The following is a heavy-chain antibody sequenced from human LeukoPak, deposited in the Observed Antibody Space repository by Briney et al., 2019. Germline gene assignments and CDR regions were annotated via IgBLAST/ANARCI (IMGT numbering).Heavy chain of an antibody. Sequence: GGSLRLSCAASGFTFNNYVMHWVRRAPGKGLEWVALISYDGSNKYCADSVRGRFTISRDNSKNTLYLQMNSLRPEDTAVYYCAKDFEGFCGGDCYSMDFWGQGTLATVSS. D-gene: IGHD2-21*02. J-gene: IGHJ4*02. CDR3: AKDFEGFCGGDCYSMDF. V-gene: IGHV3-30*18. CDR2: ISYDGSNK. CDR1: GFTFNNYV.